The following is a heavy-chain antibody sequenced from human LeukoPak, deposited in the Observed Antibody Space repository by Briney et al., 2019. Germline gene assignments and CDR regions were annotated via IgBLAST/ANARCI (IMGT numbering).Heavy chain of an antibody. CDR2: IYYSGST. Sequence: SETLSLTCSVSDDSISSSSYYWGWIRQPPGKGLEWIGSIYYSGSTYYNPSLKSRVTISVDTSKNQFSLKLSSVTAADTAVYYCARGYSSSSGPRWGQGTLVTVSS. J-gene: IGHJ4*02. D-gene: IGHD6-6*01. CDR3: ARGYSSSSGPR. CDR1: DDSISSSSYY. V-gene: IGHV4-39*01.